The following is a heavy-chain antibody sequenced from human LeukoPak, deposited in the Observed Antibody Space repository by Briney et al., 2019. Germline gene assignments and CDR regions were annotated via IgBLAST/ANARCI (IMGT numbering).Heavy chain of an antibody. Sequence: GGSLRLSCAASGITVSNAWMSWVRQAPGKGLEWVGRIKSNSAGGATDFAAPVKGRFTMSRDDSKNTLFLQMNSLKSEDTAVYYCTTDKFSSGWYGGFDSWGQGTLVTVS. CDR3: TTDKFSSGWYGGFDS. CDR1: GITVSNAW. D-gene: IGHD6-19*01. CDR2: IKSNSAGGAT. V-gene: IGHV3-15*01. J-gene: IGHJ4*02.